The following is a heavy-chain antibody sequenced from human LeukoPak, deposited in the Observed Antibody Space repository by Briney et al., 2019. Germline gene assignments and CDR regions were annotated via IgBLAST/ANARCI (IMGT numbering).Heavy chain of an antibody. J-gene: IGHJ6*03. V-gene: IGHV3-23*01. Sequence: GGSLRLSCAASGFTFSSYAMSWVRQAPGKGLEWVSAISGSGGSTYYADSVKGRFTISRDNAKNSLYLQMNSLRAEDTAVYYCARVINPRRKDIVVVPAAITQGLNGDQHSYYMDVWGKGTTVTVSS. CDR1: GFTFSSYA. CDR3: ARVINPRRKDIVVVPAAITQGLNGDQHSYYMDV. D-gene: IGHD2-2*02. CDR2: ISGSGGST.